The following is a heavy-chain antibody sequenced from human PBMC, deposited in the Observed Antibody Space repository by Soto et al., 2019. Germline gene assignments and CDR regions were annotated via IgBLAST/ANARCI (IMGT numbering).Heavy chain of an antibody. D-gene: IGHD4-17*01. J-gene: IGHJ5*02. Sequence: SETLSLTCTVSGGSVSSGSYYWSWIRQPPGKGLEWIGYIYYSGSTNYNPSLKSRVTISVDTSKNQFSLKLSSVTAADTAVYYCARWTTVTTMKLPWFAPWGQGTLVTVSS. V-gene: IGHV4-61*01. CDR1: GGSVSSGSYY. CDR2: IYYSGST. CDR3: ARWTTVTTMKLPWFAP.